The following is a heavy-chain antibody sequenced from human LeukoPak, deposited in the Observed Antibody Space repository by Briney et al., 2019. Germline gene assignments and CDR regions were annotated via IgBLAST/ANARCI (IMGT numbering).Heavy chain of an antibody. CDR1: GFTFSSYG. D-gene: IGHD3-9*01. V-gene: IGHV3-23*01. CDR2: MTGDGAIT. CDR3: ARDYDVLTAYPPTQLFDP. J-gene: IGHJ5*02. Sequence: GGSLRLSCAASGFTFSSYGMSWVRQAPGKGLEWVSAMTGDGAITYYADSVKGRFTISRDNSKNTLYLQINSLGAEDTAVYYCARDYDVLTAYPPTQLFDPWGQGTLVTVSS.